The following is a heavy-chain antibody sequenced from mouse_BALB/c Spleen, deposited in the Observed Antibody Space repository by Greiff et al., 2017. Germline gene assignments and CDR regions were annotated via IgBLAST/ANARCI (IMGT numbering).Heavy chain of an antibody. CDR1: GFTFSSYT. V-gene: IGHV5-9*03. D-gene: IGHD1-1*01. CDR2: ISSGGGNT. J-gene: IGHJ1*01. Sequence: EVHLVESGGGLVKPGGSLKLSCAASGFTFSSYTMSWVRQTPEKRLEWVATISSGGGNTYYPDSVKGRFTISRDNAKNNLYLQMSSLRSEDTALYYCARAGSSLWYFDVWGAGTTVTVSS. CDR3: ARAGSSLWYFDV.